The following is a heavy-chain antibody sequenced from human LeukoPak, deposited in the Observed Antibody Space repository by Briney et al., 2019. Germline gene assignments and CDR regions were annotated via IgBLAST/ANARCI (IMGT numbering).Heavy chain of an antibody. CDR3: ARTTSLSYYYGMDV. J-gene: IGHJ6*02. CDR2: ISSSGSTI. CDR1: GSTFGNYY. D-gene: IGHD4-17*01. Sequence: GGSLGLSCAASGSTFGNYYMSWIRQAPGKGLEWVSYISSSGSTIYYADSVQGRFTISRDNAKNSLYLQMNSLRAEDTAVYYCARTTSLSYYYGMDVWGQGTTVTVSS. V-gene: IGHV3-11*01.